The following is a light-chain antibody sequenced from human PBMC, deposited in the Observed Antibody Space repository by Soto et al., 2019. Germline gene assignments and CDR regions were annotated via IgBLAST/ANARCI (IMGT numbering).Light chain of an antibody. V-gene: IGLV2-11*01. CDR1: SSDIGGYSY. CDR3: CSYAGSYTYV. CDR2: DVS. J-gene: IGLJ1*01. Sequence: QSVLTQPPSASGSPGQSVTISCTGTSSDIGGYSYVSWYQQHSGKAPKLMIYDVSKRPSGVPDRFSGSKSGNTASLTISGLQAEDEADYYCCSYAGSYTYVFGTGTKVTVL.